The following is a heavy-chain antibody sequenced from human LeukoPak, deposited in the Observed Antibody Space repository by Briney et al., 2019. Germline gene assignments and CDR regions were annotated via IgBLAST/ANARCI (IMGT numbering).Heavy chain of an antibody. Sequence: SVTVSCKASGYTFTSYGISWVRQAPGQGLEWMGGIIPIFGTADYAQKFQGRVTITADESTSTAYMELSSLRSEDTAVYYCARSGVDYANLYFDYWGQGTLVTVSS. CDR1: GYTFTSYG. J-gene: IGHJ4*02. CDR3: ARSGVDYANLYFDY. D-gene: IGHD3-3*01. V-gene: IGHV1-69*13. CDR2: IIPIFGTA.